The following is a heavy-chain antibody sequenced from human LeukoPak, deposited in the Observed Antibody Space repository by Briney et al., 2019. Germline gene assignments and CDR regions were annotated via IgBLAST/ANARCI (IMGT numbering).Heavy chain of an antibody. J-gene: IGHJ6*03. V-gene: IGHV1-46*01. CDR2: INPSGGST. CDR1: GYTFTSYY. CDR3: ARVTGHCSGTSCYYYYYYYMDV. Sequence: ASVKVSCKASGYTFTSYYMHWVRQAPGQGLEWMGIINPSGGSTSYAQKFQGRVTMTRDMSTSTVYMELSSLRSEDTAVYYCARVTGHCSGTSCYYYYYYYMDVWGKGTTVTISS. D-gene: IGHD2-2*01.